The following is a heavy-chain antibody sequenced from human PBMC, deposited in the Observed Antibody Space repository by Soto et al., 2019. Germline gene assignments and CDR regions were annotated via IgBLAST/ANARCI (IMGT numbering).Heavy chain of an antibody. CDR1: GGSVSSSKW. D-gene: IGHD3-10*01. J-gene: IGHJ4*02. Sequence: SEPLSLTCAVSGGSVSSSKWWSWVRQPPGKGLEWIGEIYHSGSTNYNPSLKSRVTISVDKSKNQFSLKLSSVTAADTAVYYSARASYHYGSGTATITDYLGQGTLVTVS. CDR2: IYHSGST. V-gene: IGHV4-4*02. CDR3: ARASYHYGSGTATITDY.